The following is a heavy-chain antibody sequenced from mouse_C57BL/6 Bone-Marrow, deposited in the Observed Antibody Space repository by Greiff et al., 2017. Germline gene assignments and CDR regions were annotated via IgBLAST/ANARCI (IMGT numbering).Heavy chain of an antibody. CDR2: IDPSDSYT. CDR3: ARDPCYSNYEEGFAY. J-gene: IGHJ3*01. Sequence: QVQLKQPGAELVMPGASVKLSCKASGYTFTSYWMHWVKQRPGQGLEWIGEIDPSDSYTNYNQKFKGKSTLTVDKSSSTAYMQLSSLTSEDSAVYYCARDPCYSNYEEGFAYWGQGTLVTVSA. D-gene: IGHD2-5*01. V-gene: IGHV1-69*01. CDR1: GYTFTSYW.